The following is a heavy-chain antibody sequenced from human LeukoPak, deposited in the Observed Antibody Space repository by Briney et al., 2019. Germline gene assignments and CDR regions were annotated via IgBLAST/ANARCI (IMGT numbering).Heavy chain of an antibody. CDR2: ISYDGSNK. J-gene: IGHJ4*02. V-gene: IGHV3-30-3*01. D-gene: IGHD3-3*01. Sequence: PGRSLRLSCAASGFTFSSYAMHWVRQAPGKGLEWVAVISYDGSNKYYADSVKGRFTISRDNSKNTLYLQMNSLRAEDTAVYYCAKDGDFWSGYWFDYWGQGTLVTVSS. CDR3: AKDGDFWSGYWFDY. CDR1: GFTFSSYA.